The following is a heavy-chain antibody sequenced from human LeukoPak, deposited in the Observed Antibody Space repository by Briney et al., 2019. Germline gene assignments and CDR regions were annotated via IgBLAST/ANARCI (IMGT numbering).Heavy chain of an antibody. V-gene: IGHV4-34*01. Sequence: SETLSLTCAVSGESFTIYQWSWIRQSPEKGLEWIGDINRSGSTDYNPALRSRASISMDTSKNQFSLKLRSVTAADTAVYYCARAQAADTEYYFDYWGQGTLVTVSS. CDR3: ARAQAADTEYYFDY. J-gene: IGHJ4*02. D-gene: IGHD6-13*01. CDR1: GESFTIYQ. CDR2: INRSGST.